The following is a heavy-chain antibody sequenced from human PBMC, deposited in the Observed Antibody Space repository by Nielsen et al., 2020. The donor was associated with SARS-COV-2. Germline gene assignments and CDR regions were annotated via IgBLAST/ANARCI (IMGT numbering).Heavy chain of an antibody. CDR3: ARHQYFTDGYADV. D-gene: IGHD5-18*01. V-gene: IGHV4-39*01. Sequence: SETLSLTCTVSGDSISSSGYYWGWIRQPPGRGLEWIGTIYYSGSTYYNPSLKSRVTISVDTSTNQFSLKLTSVTAADTAVYSCARHQYFTDGYADVWGKGTTVTVSS. J-gene: IGHJ6*04. CDR2: IYYSGST. CDR1: GDSISSSGYY.